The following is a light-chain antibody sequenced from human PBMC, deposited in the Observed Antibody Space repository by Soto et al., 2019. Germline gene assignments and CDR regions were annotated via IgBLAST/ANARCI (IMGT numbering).Light chain of an antibody. Sequence: DIVMTQSPLYLPVTPGEPASISCRSSQSLLHSNGYKYLDWYLQKPGQSPQLLIYQGSNRASGVPDRFSGSGSGTDFTLKIRRVEAEDVGVYYCMQSIQLPITFGQGTRLEIK. V-gene: IGKV2-28*01. CDR1: QSLLHSNGYKY. CDR2: QGS. CDR3: MQSIQLPIT. J-gene: IGKJ5*01.